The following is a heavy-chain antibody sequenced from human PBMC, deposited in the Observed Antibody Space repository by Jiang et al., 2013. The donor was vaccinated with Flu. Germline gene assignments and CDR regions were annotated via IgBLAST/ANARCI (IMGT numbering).Heavy chain of an antibody. V-gene: IGHV1-2*02. CDR2: INPNSGGT. Sequence: GAEVKKPGSSVKVSCKASGGTFSSYTISWVRQAPGQGLEWMGWINPNSGGTNYAQKFQGRVTMTRDTSISTAYMELSRLRSDDTAVYYCARDYAKRSLDYWGQGTLVTVSS. D-gene: IGHD2-2*01. CDR3: ARDYAKRSLDY. J-gene: IGHJ4*02. CDR1: GGTFSSYT.